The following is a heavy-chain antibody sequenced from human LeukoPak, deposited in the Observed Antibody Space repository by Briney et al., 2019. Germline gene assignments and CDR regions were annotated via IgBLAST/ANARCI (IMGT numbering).Heavy chain of an antibody. CDR3: ARDDIVVVPAAHYYYYMDV. CDR1: GGTFSSYA. V-gene: IGHV1-69*13. Sequence: ASVKVSCKASGGTFSSYAISWVRQVPGQGLEWMGGIIPIFGTANYAQKFQGRVTITADESTSTAYMELSSLRSEDTAVYYCARDDIVVVPAAHYYYYMDVWGKGTTVTVSS. CDR2: IIPIFGTA. D-gene: IGHD2-2*01. J-gene: IGHJ6*03.